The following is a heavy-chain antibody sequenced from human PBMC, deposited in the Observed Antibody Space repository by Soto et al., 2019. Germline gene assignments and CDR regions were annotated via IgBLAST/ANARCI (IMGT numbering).Heavy chain of an antibody. CDR3: AKDPDYCSGGSCYPVFDY. CDR2: ISGSGGST. D-gene: IGHD2-15*01. V-gene: IGHV3-23*01. Sequence: EVQLLESGGGLVQPGGSLRLSCAASGSTFSSYAMSWVRQAPGKGLEWVSAISGSGGSTYYAESVKGRFTISRDNSKNTLYLQMNSLRAEDTAVYYCAKDPDYCSGGSCYPVFDYWGQGTLVTVFS. J-gene: IGHJ4*02. CDR1: GSTFSSYA.